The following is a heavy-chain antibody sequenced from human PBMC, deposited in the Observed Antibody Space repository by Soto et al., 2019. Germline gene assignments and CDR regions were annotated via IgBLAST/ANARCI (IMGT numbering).Heavy chain of an antibody. CDR3: ARQPRILTGYSGYFDF. CDR2: IYYSGST. CDR1: GGSISSSSYY. Sequence: SETLSLTCAVYGGSISSSSYYWGWIRQPPGKGLEWIGSIYYSGSTYYNPSLKSRVTISVDTSKNQFSLKLSSVTAADTAVYYCARQPRILTGYSGYFDFWGQGTLVTVSS. J-gene: IGHJ4*02. D-gene: IGHD3-9*01. V-gene: IGHV4-39*01.